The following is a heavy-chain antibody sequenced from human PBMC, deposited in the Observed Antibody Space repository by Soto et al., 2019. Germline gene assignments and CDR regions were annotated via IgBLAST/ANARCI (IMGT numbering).Heavy chain of an antibody. Sequence: GGSLRLSCAASGFTFSSYAMDWVRQAPGKGLEWASGISGSGSSTNYADSVKGRFTISRDNSKNTLFLQMNSLRAEDTAVYYCAKDRPRYCSGGSCLFDYWGQGTLVTVSS. J-gene: IGHJ4*02. D-gene: IGHD2-15*01. V-gene: IGHV3-23*01. CDR1: GFTFSSYA. CDR3: AKDRPRYCSGGSCLFDY. CDR2: ISGSGSST.